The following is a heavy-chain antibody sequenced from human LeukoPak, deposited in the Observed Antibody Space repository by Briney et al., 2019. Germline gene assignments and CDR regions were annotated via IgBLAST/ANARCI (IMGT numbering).Heavy chain of an antibody. Sequence: ASVKVSCMASGYTFTSYYMHWVRQAPGQGLEWMGIINPSGGSTSYAQKFQGRVTMTRDTSTSTVYMELSSLRSEDTAVYYCARDPGTLLWFGELFGWFDPWGQGTLVTVSS. CDR2: INPSGGST. CDR1: GYTFTSYY. CDR3: ARDPGTLLWFGELFGWFDP. V-gene: IGHV1-46*01. J-gene: IGHJ5*02. D-gene: IGHD3-10*01.